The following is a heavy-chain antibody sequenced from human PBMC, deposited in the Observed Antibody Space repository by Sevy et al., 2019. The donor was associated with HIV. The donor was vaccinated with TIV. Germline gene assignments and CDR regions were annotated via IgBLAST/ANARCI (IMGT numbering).Heavy chain of an antibody. J-gene: IGHJ4*02. Sequence: GGSLRLSCTTSGFTFDDYAMSWFRRAPGKGLEWVACITRNSYEAYGGTTDYAASVKGRFIISRDDSKSIAYLQMNSLKTEDTAVYYCARALATADTPEYYFDSWGQGTLVTVSS. V-gene: IGHV3-49*03. CDR2: ITRNSYEAYGGTT. CDR3: ARALATADTPEYYFDS. CDR1: GFTFDDYA. D-gene: IGHD5-12*01.